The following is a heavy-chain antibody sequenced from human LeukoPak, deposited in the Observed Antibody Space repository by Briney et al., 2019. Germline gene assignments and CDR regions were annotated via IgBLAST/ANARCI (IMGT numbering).Heavy chain of an antibody. Sequence: GGSLRLSCAASGFTFSSYAMSWVRQAPGKGLEWVSAISGSGGSTYYADSVKGRFTISRDNSKNTLYLQMDSLRAEDTAVYYCAKDGRIVGATPFDYWGQGTLVTVSS. CDR3: AKDGRIVGATPFDY. J-gene: IGHJ4*02. CDR2: ISGSGGST. CDR1: GFTFSSYA. D-gene: IGHD1-26*01. V-gene: IGHV3-23*01.